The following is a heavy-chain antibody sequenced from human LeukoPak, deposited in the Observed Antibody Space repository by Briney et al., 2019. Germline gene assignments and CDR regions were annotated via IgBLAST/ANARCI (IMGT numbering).Heavy chain of an antibody. J-gene: IGHJ4*02. V-gene: IGHV1-2*02. CDR1: VYTFTVYY. CDR2: INPNSGGT. Sequence: ASVTVSSTASVYTFTVYYMHWVRQAPGQGIEWMGWINPNSGGTNYAQKFQGRVTITRDTSINTAYMEVNSLSSEDTAVYYCARGGGWNYVGFDYWGQGALSPSPQ. D-gene: IGHD1-7*01. CDR3: ARGGGWNYVGFDY.